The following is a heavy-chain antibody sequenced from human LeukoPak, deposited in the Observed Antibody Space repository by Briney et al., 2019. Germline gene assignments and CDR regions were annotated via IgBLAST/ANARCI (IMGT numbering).Heavy chain of an antibody. V-gene: IGHV3-30*04. J-gene: IGHJ6*04. Sequence: PGGSLRLSCAASGFTFSRHAMHWVRQSPGKGLEWVAIISYDGSDEYIADSVKGRFSISRDNSRNTLDLQMNSLTTGDKALYYCARATDYYGSGSYLPLYHFYGMDAWGKGTAVIVSS. CDR1: GFTFSRHA. CDR2: ISYDGSDE. CDR3: ARATDYYGSGSYLPLYHFYGMDA. D-gene: IGHD3-10*01.